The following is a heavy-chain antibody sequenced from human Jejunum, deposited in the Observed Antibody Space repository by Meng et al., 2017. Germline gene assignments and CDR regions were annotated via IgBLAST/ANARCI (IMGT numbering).Heavy chain of an antibody. CDR1: GFTFSSYW. Sequence: GESLKISCAASGFTFSSYWMHWVRQVPGKGLFWVSRIDNDGTNTIYADSVKGRFTTSRDNAKNVLYLQMNSLRAEDTAVYYCARDRPHNWFDPWGQGTLVTVSS. V-gene: IGHV3-74*01. CDR3: ARDRPHNWFDP. J-gene: IGHJ5*02. CDR2: IDNDGTNT.